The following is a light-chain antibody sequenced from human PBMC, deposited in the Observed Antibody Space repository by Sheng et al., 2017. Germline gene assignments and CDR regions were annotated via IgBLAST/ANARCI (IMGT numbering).Light chain of an antibody. CDR2: DAI. V-gene: IGKV3-11*01. Sequence: EIVLTQSPATLSLSPGERATLSYRASQSVSSYLAWYQQKPGQAPRLLIYDAINRAAGIPARFSGSGSGTDFTLTISSLEPEDFAVYYCQQRSNWPTFGPGDQGWISN. CDR1: QSVSSY. CDR3: QQRSNWPT. J-gene: IGKJ3*01.